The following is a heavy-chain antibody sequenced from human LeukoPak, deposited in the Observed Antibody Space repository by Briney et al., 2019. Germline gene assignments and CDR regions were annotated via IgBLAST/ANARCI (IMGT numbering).Heavy chain of an antibody. CDR1: GFTFSGSA. Sequence: GGSLKLSCAASGFTFSGSAMHWVCQASGKGLEWVGRIRSKANSYATAYAASVKGRFTISRDDSKNTAYLQMNSLKTEDTAVYYCTVYGDYPHNYYYYGMDVWGQGTTVTVSS. J-gene: IGHJ6*02. CDR3: TVYGDYPHNYYYYGMDV. D-gene: IGHD4-17*01. V-gene: IGHV3-73*01. CDR2: IRSKANSYAT.